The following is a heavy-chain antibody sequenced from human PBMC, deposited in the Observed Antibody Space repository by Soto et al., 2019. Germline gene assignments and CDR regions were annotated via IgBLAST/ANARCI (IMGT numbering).Heavy chain of an antibody. CDR3: ARSVEGHFDY. CDR2: ITSDTLTI. CDR1: GFKFNIYS. J-gene: IGHJ4*02. D-gene: IGHD6-19*01. V-gene: IGHV3-48*02. Sequence: EVQLVESGGGLVRPGESLRLSCAASGFKFNIYSMNWIRQAPGKGLEWVSYITSDTLTIRYADSVRGRFIISRDNAGNSVLLQMNSLRDEDTATYYCARSVEGHFDYWGQGALVTVSS.